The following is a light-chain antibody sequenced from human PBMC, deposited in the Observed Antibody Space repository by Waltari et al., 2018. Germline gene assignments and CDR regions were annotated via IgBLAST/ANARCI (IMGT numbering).Light chain of an antibody. Sequence: DIQLTLSPSFLSASVAARVTITCRASQGANSYLAWFQHKPGKAPKVLVFGASTLQSGVPSRFSGSGSGTEFILTISSLQPEDIATYYCQQYQSYPITFGGGTKVETK. J-gene: IGKJ4*01. V-gene: IGKV1-9*01. CDR1: QGANSY. CDR2: GAS. CDR3: QQYQSYPIT.